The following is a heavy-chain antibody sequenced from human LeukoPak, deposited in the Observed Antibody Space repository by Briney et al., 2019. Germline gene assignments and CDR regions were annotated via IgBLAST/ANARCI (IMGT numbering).Heavy chain of an antibody. J-gene: IGHJ4*02. Sequence: GGSLRLSCAASGFTFCSYAMTWVRQAPGKGLEWGSVISGIGVATYYADSVKGRFTISRDNSKNTLYLQMNSLRAEDTAVYYCAKRAVTTFSSGFHYRGQGTLVTVSS. CDR2: ISGIGVAT. D-gene: IGHD4-17*01. CDR3: AKRAVTTFSSGFHY. CDR1: GFTFCSYA. V-gene: IGHV3-23*01.